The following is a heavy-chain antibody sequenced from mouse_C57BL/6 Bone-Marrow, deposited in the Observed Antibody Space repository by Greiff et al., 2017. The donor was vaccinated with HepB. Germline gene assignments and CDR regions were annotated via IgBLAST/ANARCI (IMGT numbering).Heavy chain of an antibody. J-gene: IGHJ3*01. CDR2: IGYDGSN. V-gene: IGHV3-6*01. Sequence: VQLKESGPGLVKPSQSLSLSCSVTGYSITSGYYWNWIRQFPGNKLEWMGYIGYDGSNNYNPSLKNRISITRDTSKNQFFLKLNSVTTEDTATYYCARRKRGFAYWGQGTLVTVSA. CDR1: GYSITSGYY. CDR3: ARRKRGFAY.